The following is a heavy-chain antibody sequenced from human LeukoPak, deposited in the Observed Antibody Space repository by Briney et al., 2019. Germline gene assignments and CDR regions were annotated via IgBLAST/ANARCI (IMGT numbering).Heavy chain of an antibody. D-gene: IGHD5-12*01. Sequence: GGSLRLSCAASGFTFSSYAMHWVRQAPGKGLEWVAVISYDGSNKYYADSVKGRFTISRDKSKNTLYLQMNSLRAEDTAVYYCARDLWLRLGFLENSFDYWGQGTLVTVSS. CDR3: ARDLWLRLGFLENSFDY. CDR2: ISYDGSNK. CDR1: GFTFSSYA. V-gene: IGHV3-30-3*01. J-gene: IGHJ4*02.